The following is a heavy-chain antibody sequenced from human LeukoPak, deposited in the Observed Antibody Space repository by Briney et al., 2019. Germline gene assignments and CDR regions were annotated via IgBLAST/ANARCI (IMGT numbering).Heavy chain of an antibody. CDR2: IYYSGST. CDR1: GGSISSYY. Sequence: PSETPSLTCTVSGGSISSYYWSWIRQPPGKGLEWIGYIYYSGSTNYNPSLKSRVTISVDTSKNQFSLKLSSVTAADTAVYYCARAAAGFRGANWFDPWGQGTLVTVSS. CDR3: ARAAAGFRGANWFDP. V-gene: IGHV4-59*08. D-gene: IGHD6-25*01. J-gene: IGHJ5*02.